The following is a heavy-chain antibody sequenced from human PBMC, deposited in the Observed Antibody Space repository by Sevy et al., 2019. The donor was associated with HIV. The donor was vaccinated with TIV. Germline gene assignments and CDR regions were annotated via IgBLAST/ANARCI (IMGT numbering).Heavy chain of an antibody. CDR3: ARVGWGSRGYYFDY. CDR2: ISNSGAGT. D-gene: IGHD7-27*01. J-gene: IGHJ4*02. V-gene: IGHV3-23*01. CDR1: GFTFSDYG. Sequence: GGSLRLSCAASGFTFSDYGMTWVRQAPGKGLECVSSISNSGAGTYYADSVKGRFIISRDNSKNTVYLQMNSLRAEDTAVYYCARVGWGSRGYYFDYWGQGTLVTVSS.